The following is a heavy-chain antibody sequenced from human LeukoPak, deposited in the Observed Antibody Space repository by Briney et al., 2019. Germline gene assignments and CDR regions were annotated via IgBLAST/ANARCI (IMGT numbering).Heavy chain of an antibody. D-gene: IGHD5-12*01. V-gene: IGHV3-48*01. CDR1: GFTFSSYT. Sequence: GGSLRLSCAASGFTFSSYTMNWVRQAPGKGLEWVSCISSGETTIYYADSVKGRFTISRDNSKNTLYLQMNSLRAEDTAVYYCARDWGYSYGHPFDYWGQGTLVTVSS. CDR3: ARDWGYSYGHPFDY. CDR2: ISSGETTI. J-gene: IGHJ4*02.